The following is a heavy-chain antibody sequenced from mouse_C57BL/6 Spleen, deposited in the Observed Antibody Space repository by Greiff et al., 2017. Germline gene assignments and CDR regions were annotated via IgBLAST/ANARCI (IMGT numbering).Heavy chain of an antibody. CDR3: ARFYDYTTSWFAY. V-gene: IGHV5-6*01. CDR2: ISSGGSYT. Sequence: DVHLVESGGDLVKPGGSLKLSCAASGFTFSSYGMSWVRQTPDKRLEWVATISSGGSYTYYPDSVKGRFTISRDNAKNTLYLQMSSLKSEDTAMYYCARFYDYTTSWFAYWGQGTLVTVSA. D-gene: IGHD2-4*01. CDR1: GFTFSSYG. J-gene: IGHJ3*01.